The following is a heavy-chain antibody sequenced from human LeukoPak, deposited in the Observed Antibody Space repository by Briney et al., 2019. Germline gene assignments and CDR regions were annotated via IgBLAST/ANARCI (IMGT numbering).Heavy chain of an antibody. J-gene: IGHJ4*02. CDR1: GFTFSSYS. D-gene: IGHD3-3*02. Sequence: GGSLRLSCAASGFTFSSYSMNWVRQAPGKGLEWVSSISSSSSYIYYADSVKGRFTISRDNAKNSLYLQMNSLRAEDTAVYYCARHLRDTSTCFDYWGQGTLVTVSS. CDR2: ISSSSSYI. CDR3: ARHLRDTSTCFDY. V-gene: IGHV3-21*01.